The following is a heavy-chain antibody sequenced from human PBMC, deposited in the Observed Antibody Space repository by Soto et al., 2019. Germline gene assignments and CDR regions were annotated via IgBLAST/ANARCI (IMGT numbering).Heavy chain of an antibody. Sequence: SLRLSCTASGFTFGDYAMSWFRQAPGKGLEWVGFIRSKAYGGTTEYAASVKGRFTISRDDSKSIAYLQMNSLKTEDTAVYYCTRWYGSPNSPGYYYYYYMDVWGKGTTVTVSS. CDR2: IRSKAYGGTT. CDR1: GFTFGDYA. CDR3: TRWYGSPNSPGYYYYYYMDV. V-gene: IGHV3-49*03. D-gene: IGHD1-20*01. J-gene: IGHJ6*03.